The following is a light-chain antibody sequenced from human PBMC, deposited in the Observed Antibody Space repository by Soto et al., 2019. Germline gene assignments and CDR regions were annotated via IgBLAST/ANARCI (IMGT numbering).Light chain of an antibody. CDR2: DTS. CDR1: TGAFTSNHH. CDR3: LLSCNAARV. J-gene: IGLJ2*01. V-gene: IGLV7-46*01. Sequence: QAVVTQEPSLTVSPGGTGTLTFGSSTGAFTSNHHPYWFQQKAGQAPRTLIYDTSNNHSWTPARFSGPLLGDKAALTLSGAQPEDEAQYYCLLSCNAARVFGGGTKLTVL.